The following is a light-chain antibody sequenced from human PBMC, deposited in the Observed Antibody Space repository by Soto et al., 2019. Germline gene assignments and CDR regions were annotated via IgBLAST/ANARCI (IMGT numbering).Light chain of an antibody. CDR1: QSVSSK. J-gene: IGKJ4*01. CDR3: QQYDKWPLT. V-gene: IGKV3-15*01. Sequence: EIVMTQSPATLSVSPGEGATLFCRASQSVSSKLAWYQQRPGQAPRFLIYDASTRATGIPARFSGSGSGTEFTLTISSLQSEDFEVYYCQQYDKWPLTFGGGAKVEIK. CDR2: DAS.